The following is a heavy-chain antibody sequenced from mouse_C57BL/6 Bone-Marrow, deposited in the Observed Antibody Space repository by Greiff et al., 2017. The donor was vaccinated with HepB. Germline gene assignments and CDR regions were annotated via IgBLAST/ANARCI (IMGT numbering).Heavy chain of an antibody. D-gene: IGHD1-1*01. CDR1: GFTFSNYW. J-gene: IGHJ2*01. Sequence: EVKLMESGGGLVQPGGSMKLSCVASGFTFSNYWMNWVRQSPEKGLEWVAQIRLKSDNYATHYAESVKGRFTISRDDSKSSVYLQMNNLRAEDTGIYYLHASSPYYFDYWGQGTTLTVSS. CDR3: HASSPYYFDY. V-gene: IGHV6-3*01. CDR2: IRLKSDNYAT.